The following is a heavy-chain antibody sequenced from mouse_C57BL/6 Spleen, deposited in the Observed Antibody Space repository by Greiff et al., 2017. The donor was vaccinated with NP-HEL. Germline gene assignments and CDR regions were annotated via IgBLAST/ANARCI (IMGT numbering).Heavy chain of an antibody. CDR2: ISDGGSYT. CDR3: ARALITTVVALGY. CDR1: GFTFSSYA. D-gene: IGHD1-1*01. V-gene: IGHV5-4*03. Sequence: EVKLMESGGGLVKPGGSLKLSCAASGFTFSSYAMSWVRQTPEKRLEWVATISDGGSYTYYPDNVKGRFTISRDNAKNNLYLQMSHLKSEDTAMYYCARALITTVVALGYWGQGTTLTVSS. J-gene: IGHJ2*01.